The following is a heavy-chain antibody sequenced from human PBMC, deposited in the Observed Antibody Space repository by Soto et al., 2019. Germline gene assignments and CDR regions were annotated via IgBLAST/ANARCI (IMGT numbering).Heavy chain of an antibody. J-gene: IGHJ5*02. CDR3: ARANIYSSRYIKA. V-gene: IGHV4-34*01. D-gene: IGHD6-13*01. Sequence: KTSETLSLTCAVYGGSFSGYYWSWIRQPPGKGLEWIGEINHSGSTNYNPSLKSRVTISVDTSKNQFSLKLSSVTAADTAVYYCARANIYSSRYIKAWGQGTLVTV. CDR1: GGSFSGYY. CDR2: INHSGST.